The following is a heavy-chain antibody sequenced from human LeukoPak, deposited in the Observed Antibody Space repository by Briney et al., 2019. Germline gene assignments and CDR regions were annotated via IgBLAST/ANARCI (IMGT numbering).Heavy chain of an antibody. J-gene: IGHJ4*02. D-gene: IGHD3-10*01. V-gene: IGHV1-18*01. CDR2: ISAYNGNT. CDR3: ATSYYYGSGSYLRAFDY. Sequence: VASVKVSCTASGYTFTSYGISWVRQAPGQGLEWMRWISAYNGNTNYAHKLQGRFTMTTDTSTNTAYMELRSLRSDDTAVYYCATSYYYGSGSYLRAFDYWRRGTLVTVSS. CDR1: GYTFTSYG.